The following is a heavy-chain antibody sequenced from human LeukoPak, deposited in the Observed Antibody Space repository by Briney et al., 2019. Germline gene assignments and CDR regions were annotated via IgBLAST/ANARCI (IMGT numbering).Heavy chain of an antibody. CDR3: ARVGSYDSSGGAFDI. CDR1: GGSISSGGYY. J-gene: IGHJ3*02. V-gene: IGHV4-31*03. CDR2: IYYGGST. D-gene: IGHD3-22*01. Sequence: SETLSLTCTVSGGSISSGGYYWSWIRQHPGKGLEWIGYIYYGGSTYYNPSLKSRVTISVDTSKNQFSLKLSSVTAADTAVYYCARVGSYDSSGGAFDIWGQGTMVTVSS.